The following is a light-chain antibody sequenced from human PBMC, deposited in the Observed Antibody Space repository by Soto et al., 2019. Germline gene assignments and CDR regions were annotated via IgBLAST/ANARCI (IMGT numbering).Light chain of an antibody. Sequence: EIVLTQSPGTLSLSPGERATLSCRASQSVASSSIAWYQQRLGQAPRLLIYGASNRATGIPDRFSGSGSGTEFTLTFSRLDPEDFAVYYCQHYGGSQGTFGQGTKVEIK. CDR1: QSVASSS. CDR2: GAS. CDR3: QHYGGSQGT. V-gene: IGKV3-20*01. J-gene: IGKJ1*01.